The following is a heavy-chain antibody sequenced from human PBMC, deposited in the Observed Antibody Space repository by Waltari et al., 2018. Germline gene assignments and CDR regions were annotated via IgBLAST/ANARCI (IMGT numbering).Heavy chain of an antibody. V-gene: IGHV4-4*07. CDR3: ARDWAAVADYYFDY. Sequence: QVQLQESGPGLVKPSETLSLTCHVSGGSISSYYWSWIRQPAGKGLEWIGRIYSSGSTNYNPSLRSRVTMSVDTSKNQFSLKLNSVTAADTAVYYCARDWAAVADYYFDYWGQGTLVTVSS. D-gene: IGHD6-19*01. J-gene: IGHJ4*02. CDR1: GGSISSYY. CDR2: IYSSGST.